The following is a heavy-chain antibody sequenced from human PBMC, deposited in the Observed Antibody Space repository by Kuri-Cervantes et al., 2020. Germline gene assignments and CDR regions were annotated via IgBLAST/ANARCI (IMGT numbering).Heavy chain of an antibody. CDR3: ARRDGYKCFDY. Sequence: ASVKVSCKASGYIFRNYGISWVRQAPGQGLEWMGWTSADNDDTDSDQKFRGRVSMTTDTSTGSAFLELRSLRPDDTAIYYCARRDGYKCFDYWGQGTPVTVSS. CDR2: TSADNDDT. D-gene: IGHD5-24*01. V-gene: IGHV1-18*01. CDR1: GYIFRNYG. J-gene: IGHJ4*01.